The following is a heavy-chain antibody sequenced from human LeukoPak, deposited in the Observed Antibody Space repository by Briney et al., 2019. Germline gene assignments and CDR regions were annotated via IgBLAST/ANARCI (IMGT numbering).Heavy chain of an antibody. CDR3: ARDGRHRYYYDSSGFYGSWFDP. D-gene: IGHD3-22*01. J-gene: IGHJ5*02. Sequence: ASVKVSCKASGFTFNAYYIHWVRQAPGQGLEWMGWISGYNGNTKYAQKLQGRVTMTTDTSTTTAYMELRSLRSDDTAVYYCARDGRHRYYYDSSGFYGSWFDPWGQGTLVTVSS. CDR1: GFTFNAYY. CDR2: ISGYNGNT. V-gene: IGHV1-18*04.